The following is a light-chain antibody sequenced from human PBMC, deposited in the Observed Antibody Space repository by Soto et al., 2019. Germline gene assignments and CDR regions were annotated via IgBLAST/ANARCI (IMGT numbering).Light chain of an antibody. Sequence: DIQMTQSPSSVSASVGDRVTITCRASQNIWRLLAWYQQKPGKAPELLIYDASSLQSGVPPRFSGSGSGTDFTLNISSLQTEDFATYYCEQAGSFPITFGQGTRLEIK. CDR3: EQAGSFPIT. CDR2: DAS. V-gene: IGKV1-12*01. J-gene: IGKJ5*01. CDR1: QNIWRL.